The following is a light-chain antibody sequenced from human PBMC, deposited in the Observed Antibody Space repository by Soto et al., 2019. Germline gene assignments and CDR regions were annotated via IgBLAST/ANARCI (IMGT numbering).Light chain of an antibody. CDR2: DNN. CDR3: CSYAVSNHFV. J-gene: IGLJ1*01. CDR1: SSNTGNNY. Sequence: QSVLTQPPSASAAPGEKVTISCSGSSSNTGNNYVSWYQQVPGTAPKLLIYDNNKRPSGIPDRFSGSKSGTSATLGITGLQAGDEADYYCCSYAVSNHFVFGTGTKVTVL. V-gene: IGLV1-51*01.